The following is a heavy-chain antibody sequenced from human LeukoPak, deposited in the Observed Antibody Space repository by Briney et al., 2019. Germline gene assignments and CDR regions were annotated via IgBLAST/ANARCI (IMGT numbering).Heavy chain of an antibody. Sequence: GGSLRLSCAASGFSFSSYAMHWVRQAPGKGLEWVAVISYDGSNKYYADSVKGRFTISRDNAKNSLYLQMNSLRAEDTAVYYCARESSSGDYWGQGTLVTVSS. CDR1: GFSFSSYA. V-gene: IGHV3-30-3*01. J-gene: IGHJ4*02. D-gene: IGHD6-13*01. CDR2: ISYDGSNK. CDR3: ARESSSGDY.